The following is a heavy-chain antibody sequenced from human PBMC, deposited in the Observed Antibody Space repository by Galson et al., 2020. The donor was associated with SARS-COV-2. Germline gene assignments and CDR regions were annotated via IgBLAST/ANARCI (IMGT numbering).Heavy chain of an antibody. CDR1: GFTLSSYP. Sequence: GESLKISCAASGFTLSSYPLNWVRQAPGKGLEWVSSISISNSYIYYADSVKGRFTISRDNAKNSLYLQMNSLRAEDTAVYFCASTNYDILTGYPAGFDYWGQGTLVTVSS. CDR3: ASTNYDILTGYPAGFDY. D-gene: IGHD3-9*01. CDR2: ISISNSYI. V-gene: IGHV3-21*01. J-gene: IGHJ4*02.